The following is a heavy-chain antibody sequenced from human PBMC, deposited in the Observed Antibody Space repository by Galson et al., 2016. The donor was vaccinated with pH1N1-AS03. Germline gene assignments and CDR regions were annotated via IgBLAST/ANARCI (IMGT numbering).Heavy chain of an antibody. D-gene: IGHD2-21*01. J-gene: IGHJ4*02. CDR3: ANLYSVPPPVANDY. CDR1: GYTFTGFF. CDR2: INPNTGAA. V-gene: IGHV1-2*06. Sequence: SVKVSCKASGYTFTGFFMHWVRQAPGQGLEWMGRINPNTGAANYAQKFQGRVTMTRDTSISTAYMELSSLRSDDTAIYYCANLYSVPPPVANDYGGQGTLVTVSS.